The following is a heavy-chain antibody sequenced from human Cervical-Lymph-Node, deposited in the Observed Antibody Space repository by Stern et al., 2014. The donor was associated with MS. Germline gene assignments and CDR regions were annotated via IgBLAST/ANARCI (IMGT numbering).Heavy chain of an antibody. J-gene: IGHJ6*02. CDR2: ISPDDSDT. V-gene: IGHV5-51*01. CDR1: GYSFNLYW. CDR3: ARRGMDV. Sequence: VQLVQSGAEVKTLGESLTISCKGFGYSFNLYWIAWVRQRPGKGLEWMGIISPDDSDTGYSPSFQGQVTFSVDKSISTAYLQWSSLKPSDTATYFCARRGMDVWGQGTSVTVSS.